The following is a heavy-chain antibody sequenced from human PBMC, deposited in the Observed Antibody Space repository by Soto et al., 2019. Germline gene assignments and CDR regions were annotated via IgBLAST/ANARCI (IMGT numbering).Heavy chain of an antibody. V-gene: IGHV1-3*01. Sequence: ASVKVSCKASGYTFTTYAMHWVRQAPGQRLEWMGWINADNGNTNYAQKLQGRVTMTTDTSTSTAYMELRSLRSDDTAVYYCARAGDIVVVVADNWFDPWGQGTLVTVSS. CDR2: INADNGNT. D-gene: IGHD2-15*01. CDR1: GYTFTTYA. CDR3: ARAGDIVVVVADNWFDP. J-gene: IGHJ5*02.